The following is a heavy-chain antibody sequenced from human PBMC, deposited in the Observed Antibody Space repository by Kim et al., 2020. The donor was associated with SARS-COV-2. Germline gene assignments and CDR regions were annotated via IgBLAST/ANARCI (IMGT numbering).Heavy chain of an antibody. CDR3: ARGGGFISGSYCDY. CDR2: INHSGST. Sequence: SETLSLTCAVYGGSFSGYYWSWIRQPPGKGLEWIGEINHSGSTNYNPSLKSRVTISVDTSKNQFSLKLSSMTAADTAVYYCARGGGFISGSYCDYWGQGTLVTVSS. D-gene: IGHD1-26*01. V-gene: IGHV4-34*01. CDR1: GGSFSGYY. J-gene: IGHJ4*02.